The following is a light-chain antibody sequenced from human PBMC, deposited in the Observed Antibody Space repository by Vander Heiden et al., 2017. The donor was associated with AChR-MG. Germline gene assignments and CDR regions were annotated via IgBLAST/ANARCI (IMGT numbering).Light chain of an antibody. CDR2: DVS. CDR3: SSYTSTSTLWV. Sequence: QSALTQPASGAGSPGQSITLSCTGTSSDVGGYDYVSWYQQHPGKAPKLMIYDVSKRPSGVSNRFSGSKSGNTASLTISGLQAEDEADYFCSSYTSTSTLWVFGGGTKVTVL. V-gene: IGLV2-14*03. CDR1: SSDVGGYDY. J-gene: IGLJ3*02.